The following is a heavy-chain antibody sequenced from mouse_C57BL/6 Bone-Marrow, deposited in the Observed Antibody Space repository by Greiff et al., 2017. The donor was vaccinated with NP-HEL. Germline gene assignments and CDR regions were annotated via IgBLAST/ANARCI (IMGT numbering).Heavy chain of an antibody. CDR2: IDPENGDT. D-gene: IGHD3-1*01. V-gene: IGHV14-4*01. CDR1: GFNIKDDY. CDR3: TTGLPCWFAY. J-gene: IGHJ3*01. Sequence: EVQLQQSGAELVRPGASVKLSCTASGFNIKDDYMHWVKQRPEQGLEWIGWIDPENGDTEYASKFQGKATITADTSSDTAYLQLSSLTAKDAAVYYCTTGLPCWFAYWGQGTLVTVSA.